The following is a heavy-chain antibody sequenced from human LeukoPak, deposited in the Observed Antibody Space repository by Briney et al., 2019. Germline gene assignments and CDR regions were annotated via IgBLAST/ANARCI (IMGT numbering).Heavy chain of an antibody. CDR1: GYTFTGYY. CDR2: ISAYNGNT. J-gene: IGHJ5*02. CDR3: ARDLSYSSSWYADNWFDP. V-gene: IGHV1-18*04. D-gene: IGHD6-13*01. Sequence: ASVKVSCKASGYTFTGYYMHWVRQAPGQRLEWMGWISAYNGNTNYAQKLQGRVTMTTDTSTSTAYMELRSLRSDDTAVYYCARDLSYSSSWYADNWFDPWGQGTLVTVSS.